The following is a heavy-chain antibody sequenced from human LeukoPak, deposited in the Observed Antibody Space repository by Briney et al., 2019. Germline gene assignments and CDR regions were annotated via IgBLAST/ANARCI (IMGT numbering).Heavy chain of an antibody. CDR3: CRRIVEPGETGAKNWLDP. CDR1: GGSVSSGSYY. CDR2: MCYSGST. J-gene: IGHJ5*02. V-gene: IGHV4-61*01. Sequence: PSETLSLTCTVSGGSVSSGSYYWSWIRQPPGKGLEWIGSMCYSGSTNYNPSLKSRVTISLDSSKNQFSLRLISVTAADTAEYYCCRRIVEPGETGAKNWLDPWGQGTLVSVSS. D-gene: IGHD7-27*01.